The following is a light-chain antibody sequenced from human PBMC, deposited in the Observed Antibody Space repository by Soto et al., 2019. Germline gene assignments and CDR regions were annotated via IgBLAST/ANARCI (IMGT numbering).Light chain of an antibody. Sequence: EIVMTQSPATLSVSPGERATLSCRASQSVSSSLAWYQQKPGQAPRLLIYVASTRATGVSARFSGSGSGTDFTLTISSLQSEDFAVYYCQQYNNWPQTFGQGTKVDIK. V-gene: IGKV3-15*01. CDR2: VAS. CDR3: QQYNNWPQT. J-gene: IGKJ1*01. CDR1: QSVSSS.